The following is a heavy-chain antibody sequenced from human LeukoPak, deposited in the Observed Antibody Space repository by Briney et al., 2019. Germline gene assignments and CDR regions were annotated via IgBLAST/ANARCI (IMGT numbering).Heavy chain of an antibody. CDR2: IYSDNT. Sequence: PGGSLRLSCTVSGFTVSSNSMSWVRQAPGKGLEWVSFIYSDNTHYSDSVKGRFTISRDNSKNTLYLQMNSLRAEDTAVYYCAKDRITMVRGVIPVLHHWGQGTLVTVSS. V-gene: IGHV3-66*03. CDR3: AKDRITMVRGVIPVLHH. D-gene: IGHD3-10*01. J-gene: IGHJ4*02. CDR1: GFTVSSNS.